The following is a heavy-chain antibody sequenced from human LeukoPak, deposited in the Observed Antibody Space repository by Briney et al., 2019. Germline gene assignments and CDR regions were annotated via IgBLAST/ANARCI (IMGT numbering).Heavy chain of an antibody. CDR1: GFTFSSYW. CDR2: IKQDGSEK. Sequence: GGSLRLPCAASGFTFSSYWMSWVRQAPGKGLEWVANIKQDGSEKYYVDSVKGRFTISRDNAKNSLYLQMNSLRAEDTAVYYCARDVRYCSSTSCYSGDYYYYMDVWGKGTTVTVSS. V-gene: IGHV3-7*01. J-gene: IGHJ6*03. D-gene: IGHD2-2*01. CDR3: ARDVRYCSSTSCYSGDYYYYMDV.